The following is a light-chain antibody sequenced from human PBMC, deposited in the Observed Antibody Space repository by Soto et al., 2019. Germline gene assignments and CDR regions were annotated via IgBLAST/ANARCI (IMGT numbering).Light chain of an antibody. V-gene: IGLV2-14*03. CDR3: SSYTSSGTLVV. CDR1: SSDVGVYDY. J-gene: IGLJ2*01. CDR2: DVS. Sequence: QSALTQPASVSGSPGQSITISCTGASSDVGVYDYVSWYQQDPSKAPRLLIYDVSNRPSGVSNRFSGSKSGNTASLTISGLQAEDEADYYCSSYTSSGTLVVFGGGTQLTVL.